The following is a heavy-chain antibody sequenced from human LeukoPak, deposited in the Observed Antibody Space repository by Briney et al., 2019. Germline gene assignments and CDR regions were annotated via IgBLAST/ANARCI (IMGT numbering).Heavy chain of an antibody. V-gene: IGHV3-33*01. CDR2: IWYDGSKK. D-gene: IGHD6-13*01. CDR3: ARDITSSWYDY. CDR1: GFTFSTYG. Sequence: PGGSLRLSCAASGFTFSTYGMHWVRQAPGKGLEWVALIWYDGSKKYYADSVKGRFTISRDNSKNTLFLQMDSLRAEDTALYYCARDITSSWYDYWGQGTLVTVSS. J-gene: IGHJ4*02.